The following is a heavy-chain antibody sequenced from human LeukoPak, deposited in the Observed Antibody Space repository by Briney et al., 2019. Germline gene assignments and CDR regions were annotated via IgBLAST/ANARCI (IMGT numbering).Heavy chain of an antibody. Sequence: PGGSLRLSCAASGFTFSSYWMHWVRQAPGKGLVWVSRINSDGSSTSYADSVKGRFTISRDNAKNTLYLQMNSLRAEDTAVYYCATLPTVVTPGAYFDYWGLGTLVTVSS. V-gene: IGHV3-74*01. D-gene: IGHD4-23*01. CDR1: GFTFSSYW. CDR2: INSDGSST. CDR3: ATLPTVVTPGAYFDY. J-gene: IGHJ4*02.